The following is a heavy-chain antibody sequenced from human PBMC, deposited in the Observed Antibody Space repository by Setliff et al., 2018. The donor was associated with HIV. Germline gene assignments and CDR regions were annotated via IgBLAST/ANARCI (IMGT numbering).Heavy chain of an antibody. Sequence: PSETLSLTCAVYGGSFSGYYSTWISQPPGKGLEWIGEINHSGSPKYNPSLKSRVTVSVDTSKNQFSLKLSTVTAADTAVYYGARDSSSWYGADWFDPWGQGTLVTVSS. CDR3: ARDSSSWYGADWFDP. J-gene: IGHJ5*02. CDR2: INHSGSP. CDR1: GGSFSGYY. V-gene: IGHV4-34*01. D-gene: IGHD6-13*01.